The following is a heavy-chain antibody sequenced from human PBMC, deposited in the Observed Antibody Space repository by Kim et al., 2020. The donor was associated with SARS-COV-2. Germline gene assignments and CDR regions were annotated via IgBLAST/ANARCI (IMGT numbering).Heavy chain of an antibody. J-gene: IGHJ4*02. V-gene: IGHV4-59*01. CDR3: ARTPSYGDYVRYFDY. Sequence: SETLSLTCTVSGGSISSYYWSWIRQPPGKGLEWIGYIYYSGSTNYNPSLKSRVTISVDTSKNQFSLKLSSVTAADTAVYYCARTPSYGDYVRYFDYWGQGTLVTVSS. CDR1: GGSISSYY. D-gene: IGHD4-17*01. CDR2: IYYSGST.